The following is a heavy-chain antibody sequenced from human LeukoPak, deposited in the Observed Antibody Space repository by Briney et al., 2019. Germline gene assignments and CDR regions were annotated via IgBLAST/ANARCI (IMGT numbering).Heavy chain of an antibody. V-gene: IGHV3-30*04. D-gene: IGHD3-16*01. Sequence: GGSLRLSCAASGFTFSSYAMHWVRQAPGKGLEWVAVTSYDENKYYADSVKGGFTITSDNSKDTLYLEMDNLRDEDTAVYYCARSKSERGTYNIYYFAYWGQGTLVTVSS. J-gene: IGHJ4*02. CDR1: GFTFSSYA. CDR2: TSYDENK. CDR3: ARSKSERGTYNIYYFAY.